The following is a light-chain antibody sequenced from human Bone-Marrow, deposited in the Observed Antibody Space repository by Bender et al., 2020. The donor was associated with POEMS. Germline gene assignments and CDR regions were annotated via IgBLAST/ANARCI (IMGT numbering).Light chain of an antibody. Sequence: QSVLTQPPSASGTPGQSVIISCSGTDSNFGGNNVNWYQHHPGTAPKLIVYDVAKRPSGVPDRFSGSKSGSTASLTVSGLRAEDEAVYYCSSYSGSNILVFGGGTKLTV. CDR1: DSNFGGNN. CDR3: SSYSGSNILV. CDR2: DVA. J-gene: IGLJ2*01. V-gene: IGLV2-8*01.